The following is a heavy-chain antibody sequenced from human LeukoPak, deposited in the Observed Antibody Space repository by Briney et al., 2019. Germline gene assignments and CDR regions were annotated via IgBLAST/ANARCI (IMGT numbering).Heavy chain of an antibody. CDR1: GFIISSYT. J-gene: IGHJ4*02. CDR3: KKDGEGYCSSTSCYGPSWSFDY. Sequence: PGGSLRLSCAASGFIISSYTMSWVRQAPGRGLEWLSSISGPAGDTYYADSVKGRFTISRDNSKNTLHLQMNSLRAEDTAVYYCKKDGEGYCSSTSCYGPSWSFDYWGQGTLVTVSS. CDR2: ISGPAGDT. D-gene: IGHD2-2*01. V-gene: IGHV3-23*01.